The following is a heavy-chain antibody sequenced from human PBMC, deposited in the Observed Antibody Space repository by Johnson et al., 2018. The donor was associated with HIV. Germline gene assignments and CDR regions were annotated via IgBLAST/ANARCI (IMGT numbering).Heavy chain of an antibody. CDR2: ISYDGSNK. Sequence: QVQLVESGGGVVQPGRSLRLSCAASGFTFSSYAMHWVRQAPGKGLEWVAVISYDGSNKYYADSVKGRFTISRDNSKNTLYLQMNRRRAEDTAVYYCARAGKTVTFDIWGQGTMVTVSS. V-gene: IGHV3-30*04. D-gene: IGHD1-14*01. J-gene: IGHJ3*02. CDR1: GFTFSSYA. CDR3: ARAGKTVTFDI.